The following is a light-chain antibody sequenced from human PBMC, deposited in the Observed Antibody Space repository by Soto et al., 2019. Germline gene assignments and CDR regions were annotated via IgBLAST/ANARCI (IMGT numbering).Light chain of an antibody. Sequence: EIVLTQSPPTLSLSPGERATLSCRASQSVSSYLAWYQQKPGQAPRLLIYDASNSATGIPARFSGSGSGTDFTLTISSLEPEDFAVYYCQQRSNWPPYTFGQGTKLEIK. CDR3: QQRSNWPPYT. V-gene: IGKV3-11*01. CDR2: DAS. J-gene: IGKJ2*01. CDR1: QSVSSY.